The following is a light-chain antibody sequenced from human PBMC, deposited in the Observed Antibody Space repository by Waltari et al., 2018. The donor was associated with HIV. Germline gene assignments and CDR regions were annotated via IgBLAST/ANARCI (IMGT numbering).Light chain of an antibody. CDR3: SSYGDSLKVL. CDR1: SSDLGAYDF. CDR2: EVT. V-gene: IGLV2-8*01. Sequence: QSALPQPPSASGSLGQSVTISCTGSSSDLGAYDFVSWFQQHPHSAPKLLLYEVTRRPSTVADRFSCSQSGNTAFLTVAGLQPDDEATYFCSSYGDSLKVLFGGGTNVTVL. J-gene: IGLJ2*01.